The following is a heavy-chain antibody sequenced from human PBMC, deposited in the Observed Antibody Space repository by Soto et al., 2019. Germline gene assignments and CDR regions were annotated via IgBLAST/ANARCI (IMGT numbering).Heavy chain of an antibody. CDR3: ARDRGDGSLYYFDY. Sequence: EVQLVESGGGLVQPGGSLRLSCAASGFTFSSYSMNWVRQAPGKGLEWVSYISSSSSTIYYADSVKGRFTISRDNAKNALYLQMNSLRDEDTAVYYCARDRGDGSLYYFDYWGQGTLVTVSS. CDR2: ISSSSSTI. D-gene: IGHD3-10*01. J-gene: IGHJ4*02. V-gene: IGHV3-48*02. CDR1: GFTFSSYS.